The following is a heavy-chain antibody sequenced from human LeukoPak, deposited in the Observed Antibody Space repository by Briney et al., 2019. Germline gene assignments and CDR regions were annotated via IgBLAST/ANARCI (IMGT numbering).Heavy chain of an antibody. CDR1: GGSFSGYY. D-gene: IGHD6-19*01. CDR2: INHSGST. CDR3: ARGPTIAVADY. V-gene: IGHV4-34*01. Sequence: SETLSLTCAVYGGSFSGYYWSWIRQPPGKGLEWIGEINHSGSTNYNPSLKSRVTISVDTSKSQFSLKLSSVTAADTAVYYCARGPTIAVADYWGQGTLVTVSS. J-gene: IGHJ4*02.